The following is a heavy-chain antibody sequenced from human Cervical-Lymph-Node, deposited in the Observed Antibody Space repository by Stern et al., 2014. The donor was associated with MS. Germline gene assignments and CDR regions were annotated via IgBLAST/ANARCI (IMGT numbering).Heavy chain of an antibody. CDR2: ITDISHRT. CDR1: GYRFDGYA. Sequence: VQLVEYGGTLAQPGRSLRLSCAASGYRFDGYAMNWVRQRPGRGLEWVAGITDISHRTIYADSVRGRFTVSRDYAKNALFLQMSSLREEDTAFYYCIKGTKRAVGPQDWFDSWGRGTLVTVSS. CDR3: IKGTKRAVGPQDWFDS. J-gene: IGHJ5*01. V-gene: IGHV3-9*01.